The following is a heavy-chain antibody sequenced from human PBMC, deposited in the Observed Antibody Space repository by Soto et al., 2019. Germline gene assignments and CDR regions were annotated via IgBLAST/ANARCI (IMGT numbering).Heavy chain of an antibody. CDR3: ARVMTTFGVVSKGPDH. Sequence: QVQLVQSGDEVKKPGASVKVSCKASGYPFTTYGITWVRQAPGQELEWMGWISTYNGNTNYAQSLQGRVTMTRETSSTTAYMELRSLRSDDTAVYYCARVMTTFGVVSKGPDHWGQGTLVTVSS. D-gene: IGHD3-3*01. CDR2: ISTYNGNT. J-gene: IGHJ4*02. V-gene: IGHV1-18*04. CDR1: GYPFTTYG.